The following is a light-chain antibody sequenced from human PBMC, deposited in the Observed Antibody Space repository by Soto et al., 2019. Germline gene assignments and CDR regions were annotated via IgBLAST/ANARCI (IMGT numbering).Light chain of an antibody. Sequence: ELTQSPGTLSSSPGERVTLSCRASQTVTSNYLAWYQQKPGQAPRLLIFGASIRDTGLPDRFSGGGSGTDFTLTINRLEPEDSAVYYCHQYGSSPGTFGQGTKVDIK. CDR1: QTVTSNY. V-gene: IGKV3-20*01. J-gene: IGKJ1*01. CDR3: HQYGSSPGT. CDR2: GAS.